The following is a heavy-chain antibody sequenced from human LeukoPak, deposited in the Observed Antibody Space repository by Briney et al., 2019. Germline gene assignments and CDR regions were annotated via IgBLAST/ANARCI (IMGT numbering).Heavy chain of an antibody. D-gene: IGHD3-10*01. CDR3: ATQRSGELFGRIYYYYYYYMDV. CDR2: ISYDGTKK. CDR1: GFTFRSYA. Sequence: GGSLRLSCAAAGFTFRSYAMHWVRQAPGKGLEWVAVISYDGTKKYYADSVKGRFTISRDNSKSTLYLQMNSLRAEDTAVYYCATQRSGELFGRIYYYYYYYMDVWGKGTTVTISS. J-gene: IGHJ6*03. V-gene: IGHV3-30*14.